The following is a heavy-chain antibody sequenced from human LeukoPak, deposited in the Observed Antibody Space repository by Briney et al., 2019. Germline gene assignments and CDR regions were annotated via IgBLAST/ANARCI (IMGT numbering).Heavy chain of an antibody. V-gene: IGHV1-8*01. J-gene: IGHJ5*02. CDR2: VNPNSGNT. CDR3: ARDRRGKTAGILNWFDP. Sequence: GASVKVSCKASGYTFTSYDINWVRQATGPGLEWMGWVNPNSGNTGYAQKFQGRVTMTRNTSISTAYMGLSSLRSEDTAVYYCARDRRGKTAGILNWFDPWGQGTLVTVSS. CDR1: GYTFTSYD. D-gene: IGHD6-13*01.